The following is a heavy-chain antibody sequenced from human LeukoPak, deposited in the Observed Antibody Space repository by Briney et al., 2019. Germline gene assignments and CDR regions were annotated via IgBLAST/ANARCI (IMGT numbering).Heavy chain of an antibody. CDR3: ANRAYYDSSGYYEYYFDY. J-gene: IGHJ4*02. V-gene: IGHV3-74*01. CDR2: INSDGSST. D-gene: IGHD3-22*01. Sequence: PGGSLRLSCAASGFTFSSYWMHWVRQAPGKGLVWVSRINSDGSSTSYADSVKGRFTISRDNSKNTLYLQMNSLRAEDTAIYYCANRAYYDSSGYYEYYFDYWGQGTLVTVSS. CDR1: GFTFSSYW.